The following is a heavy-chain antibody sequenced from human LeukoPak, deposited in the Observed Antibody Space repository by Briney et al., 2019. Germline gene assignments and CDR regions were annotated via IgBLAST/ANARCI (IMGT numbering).Heavy chain of an antibody. CDR3: ARDGTAMVRGVIILQYYFDY. Sequence: SETLSLTCTVSGGSISTSYWSWIRQPAGKGLEWIGRIYTTGSTNYNPSLKSRVTISVDKSKNQFSLRLSSVTAADTAVYYCARDGTAMVRGVIILQYYFDYWGQGTLVTVSS. D-gene: IGHD3-10*01. J-gene: IGHJ4*02. CDR1: GGSISTSY. V-gene: IGHV4-4*07. CDR2: IYTTGST.